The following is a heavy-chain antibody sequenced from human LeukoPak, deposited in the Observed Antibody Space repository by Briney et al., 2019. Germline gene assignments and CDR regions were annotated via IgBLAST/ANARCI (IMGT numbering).Heavy chain of an antibody. CDR1: GYTFTSYY. D-gene: IGHD2-2*01. CDR3: ARLGYCSSTSCSPLDY. V-gene: IGHV1-46*01. Sequence: ASVKVSCKASGYTFTSYYMHWVRQAPGQGLEWMGIINPSGGSTSYAQKFQGRVTMTRDMSTSTVYMELSSLRSEDTAVYYCARLGYCSSTSCSPLDYWGQGTLVTVSS. CDR2: INPSGGST. J-gene: IGHJ4*02.